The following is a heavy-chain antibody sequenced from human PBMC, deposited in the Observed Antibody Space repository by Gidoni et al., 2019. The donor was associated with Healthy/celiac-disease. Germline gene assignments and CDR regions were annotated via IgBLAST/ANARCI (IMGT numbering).Heavy chain of an antibody. CDR3: ARGAIFGVEGDY. CDR2: IYTSGST. V-gene: IGHV4-61*02. D-gene: IGHD3-3*01. Sequence: QVQLQESGPGLVKPSQTLSLTCTVSGGSISSGSYYWSWIRQPAGKGLEWIGRIYTSGSTNYNPSLKSRVTKSVDTSKNQFSLKLSSVTAADTAVYYCARGAIFGVEGDYWGQGTLVTVSS. J-gene: IGHJ4*02. CDR1: GGSISSGSYY.